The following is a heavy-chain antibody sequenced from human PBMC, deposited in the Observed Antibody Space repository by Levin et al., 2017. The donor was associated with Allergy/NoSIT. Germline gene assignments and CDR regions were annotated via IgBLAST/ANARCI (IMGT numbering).Heavy chain of an antibody. D-gene: IGHD2-15*01. J-gene: IGHJ3*02. CDR1: GGTFSSYA. V-gene: IGHV1-69*04. Sequence: GASVKVSCKASGGTFSSYAISWVRQAPGQGREWMGRIIPIPGIANYAQKFQGRVTITADKSTSTAYMELSSLRSEETAVYYWARGRHFCSGGSCYLIDAFDIWGQGTLVTVSS. CDR3: ARGRHFCSGGSCYLIDAFDI. CDR2: IIPIPGIA.